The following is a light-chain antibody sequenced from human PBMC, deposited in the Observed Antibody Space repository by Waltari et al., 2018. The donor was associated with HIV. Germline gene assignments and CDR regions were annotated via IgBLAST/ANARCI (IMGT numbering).Light chain of an antibody. Sequence: EIVLTQSPGTLSLSPGERATLSCRASQSVSSSYLAWYQQKPGQAPRLLIYGASSRATGIPDRFSGGGSGTDFTLTISRLEPEEFAVYYCQQYSSSPPGYTFGQGTNLEIK. CDR1: QSVSSSY. J-gene: IGKJ2*01. CDR3: QQYSSSPPGYT. CDR2: GAS. V-gene: IGKV3-20*01.